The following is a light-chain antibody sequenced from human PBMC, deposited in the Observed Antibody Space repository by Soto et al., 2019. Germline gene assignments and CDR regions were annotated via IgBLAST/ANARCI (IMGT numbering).Light chain of an antibody. CDR2: DAS. CDR1: QSINIW. J-gene: IGKJ1*01. V-gene: IGKV1-5*01. CDR3: RQYNSYSWT. Sequence: DIPMTQSPSTLSGSVGYRVTITFRASQSINIWLAWYQQKPGKAPKLLIFDASSLESGVPSRFSGSGSGTDFTLTISSLQPDDFATYYCRQYNSYSWTFGQGTKVDI.